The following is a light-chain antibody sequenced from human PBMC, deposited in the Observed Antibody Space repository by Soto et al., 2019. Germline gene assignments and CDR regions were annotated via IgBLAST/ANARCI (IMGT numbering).Light chain of an antibody. Sequence: QSALTQPASASGSPGQSITISCTGTSSLVGGFDYVSWYQQHPGKAPKLMIYDVTDRPSGVSDRFSGSKSGNTDSLTISGLQTEDEADYYCSSFTSRTTLLFGGGTKLTVL. CDR2: DVT. CDR1: SSLVGGFDY. CDR3: SSFTSRTTLL. J-gene: IGLJ2*01. V-gene: IGLV2-14*03.